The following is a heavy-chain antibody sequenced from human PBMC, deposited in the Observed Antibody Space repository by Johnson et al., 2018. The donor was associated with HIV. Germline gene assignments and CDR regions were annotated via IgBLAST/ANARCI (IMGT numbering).Heavy chain of an antibody. CDR1: GFTFSSYA. D-gene: IGHD2-21*02. CDR3: TRGGWKVVTSIFAFDI. Sequence: QVQLVESGGGVVQPGRSLRLSCAASGFTFSSYAMHWVRQAPGKGLEWVAVISYDGSNKYYADSVKGQFTISRDNSKNTLYLQMNSLRAEDTAVYYCTRGGWKVVTSIFAFDIWGQGTMVAVSS. J-gene: IGHJ3*02. V-gene: IGHV3-30-3*01. CDR2: ISYDGSNK.